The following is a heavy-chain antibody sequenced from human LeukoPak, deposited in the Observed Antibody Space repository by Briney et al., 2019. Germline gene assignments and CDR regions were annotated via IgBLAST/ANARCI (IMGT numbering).Heavy chain of an antibody. Sequence: GGSLRLSCATSGFTFSSYSMNWVRQAPGTGLEWVSSISSGSDYIYYADSVKGRFTISRDNAKNSLYLQMNSLRAEDTAVYYCAKELGSGYTFEGYYFDSWGQGTLVTVSS. CDR2: ISSGSDYI. CDR1: GFTFSSYS. D-gene: IGHD5-12*01. J-gene: IGHJ4*02. V-gene: IGHV3-21*01. CDR3: AKELGSGYTFEGYYFDS.